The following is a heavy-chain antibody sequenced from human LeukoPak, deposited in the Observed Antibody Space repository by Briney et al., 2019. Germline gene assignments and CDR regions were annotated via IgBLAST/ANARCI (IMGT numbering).Heavy chain of an antibody. J-gene: IGHJ4*02. CDR3: AKDRRPYFRVRGVELDH. CDR2: ISGSGGST. Sequence: PGGSLRLSCAASGFTFRSYAMSWVRQAPGKGLEWVSAISGSGGSTYYADSVKGRITISRDNSKNTLYLQMNSLRAEDTAVYYCAKDRRPYFRVRGVELDHWGQGTLVTVSS. D-gene: IGHD3-10*01. CDR1: GFTFRSYA. V-gene: IGHV3-23*01.